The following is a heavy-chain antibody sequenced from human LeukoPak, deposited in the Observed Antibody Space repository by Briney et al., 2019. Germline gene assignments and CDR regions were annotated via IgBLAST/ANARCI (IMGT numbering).Heavy chain of an antibody. D-gene: IGHD6-13*01. V-gene: IGHV3-21*01. CDR2: ISNNSSSI. CDR1: GFSFSSFS. J-gene: IGHJ6*03. Sequence: GGSLRLACAASGFSFSSFSMNWVRQAPGKGLEWVSSISNNSSSIYYADSVKGRLTISRDNAKNSLYLQMNSLRAEDTAVYYCARRRSSWENYYYMDVWGKGTTVTVSS. CDR3: ARRRSSWENYYYMDV.